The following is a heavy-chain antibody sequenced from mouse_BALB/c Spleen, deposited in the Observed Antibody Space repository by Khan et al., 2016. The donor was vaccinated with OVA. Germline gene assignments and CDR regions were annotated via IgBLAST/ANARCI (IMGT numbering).Heavy chain of an antibody. V-gene: IGHV1-77*01. CDR3: ARRNYFGYTFAY. Sequence: QVQLQQSGAELARPGASVKLSCKASGYTFTDYYINWVKQRTGQGLEWIGEISPGSGDPYYNDRFKGKVTLSAEKSSSTAYMQLSSLTSEASAVYFCARRNYFGYTFAYWGQGTLVTVSA. J-gene: IGHJ3*01. CDR1: GYTFTDYY. D-gene: IGHD1-2*01. CDR2: ISPGSGDP.